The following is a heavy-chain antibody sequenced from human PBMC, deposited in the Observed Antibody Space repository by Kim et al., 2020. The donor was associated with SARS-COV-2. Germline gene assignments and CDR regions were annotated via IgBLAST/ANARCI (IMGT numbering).Heavy chain of an antibody. CDR1: GGSVSSGSYY. CDR3: ARGRSLRYFDWLGFDP. D-gene: IGHD3-9*01. V-gene: IGHV4-61*01. J-gene: IGHJ5*02. CDR2: IYYSGST. Sequence: SETLSLTCTVSGGSVSSGSYYWSWIRQPPGKGLEWIGYIYYSGSTNYNPSLKSRVTISVDTSKNQFSLKLSSVTAADTAVYYCARGRSLRYFDWLGFDPWGQGTLVTVSS.